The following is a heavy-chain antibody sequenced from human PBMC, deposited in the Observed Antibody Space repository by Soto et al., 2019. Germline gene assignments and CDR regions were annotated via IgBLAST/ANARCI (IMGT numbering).Heavy chain of an antibody. V-gene: IGHV4-39*01. CDR1: GGSIISSSYY. CDR3: ARHQASFCDYFMDV. J-gene: IGHJ6*01. CDR2: IYYSGST. Sequence: SETLSLICTVSGGSIISSSYYWGWIRQPPGKVLEWIGSIYYSGSTYYNPSLKSRDSISVDTSKNQFSLNLSSVTAADTAVYYCARHQASFCDYFMDVWGQGTTVAVSS.